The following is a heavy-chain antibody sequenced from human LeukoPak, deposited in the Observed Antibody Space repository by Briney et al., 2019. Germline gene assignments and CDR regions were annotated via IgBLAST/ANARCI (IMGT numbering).Heavy chain of an antibody. J-gene: IGHJ3*02. CDR2: IYYSGST. V-gene: IGHV4-30-4*01. Sequence: SGTLSLTCTVSGGSISSGDYYWSWIRQPPGKGLEWIGYIYYSGSTYYNPSLKSRVTISVDTSKNQFSLKLSSVTAADTAVYYCASTIFGVVKPDDAFDIWGQGTMVTVSS. CDR1: GGSISSGDYY. CDR3: ASTIFGVVKPDDAFDI. D-gene: IGHD3-3*01.